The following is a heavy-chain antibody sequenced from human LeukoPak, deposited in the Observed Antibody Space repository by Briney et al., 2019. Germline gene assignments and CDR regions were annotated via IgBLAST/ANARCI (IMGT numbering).Heavy chain of an antibody. J-gene: IGHJ6*02. CDR3: AREGYCSSTSCYLGVPYYYYYGMDV. Sequence: GGSLRLSCAASGFTFSSYAMHWVRQAPGKGLEWVAVISYDGSNKYYADSVKGRFTISRDNSKNTLYLQMKSLRGEDTAVFYCAREGYCSSTSCYLGVPYYYYYGMDVWGQGTTFTFSS. D-gene: IGHD2-2*01. V-gene: IGHV3-30*04. CDR1: GFTFSSYA. CDR2: ISYDGSNK.